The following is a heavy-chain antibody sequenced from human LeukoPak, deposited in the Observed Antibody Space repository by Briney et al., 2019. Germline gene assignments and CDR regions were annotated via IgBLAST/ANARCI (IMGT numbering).Heavy chain of an antibody. CDR3: ARAPSSSPTNYFDY. Sequence: SETLSLTCTVSGGSISSYYWSWIRQHPGKGLEWIGYIYYSGSTYYNPSLKSRVTISVDTSKNQFSLKLSSVTAADTAVYYCARAPSSSPTNYFDYWGQGTLVTVSS. CDR1: GGSISSYY. V-gene: IGHV4-59*06. D-gene: IGHD6-6*01. J-gene: IGHJ4*02. CDR2: IYYSGST.